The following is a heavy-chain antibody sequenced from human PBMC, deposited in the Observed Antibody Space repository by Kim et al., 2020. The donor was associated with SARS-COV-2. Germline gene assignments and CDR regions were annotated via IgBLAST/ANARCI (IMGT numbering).Heavy chain of an antibody. CDR2: ISGSGGST. J-gene: IGHJ4*02. V-gene: IGHV3-23*01. CDR3: AKPYYYDSSGYYNYYFDY. Sequence: GGSLRLSCAASGFTFSSYAMSWVRQAPGKGLEWVSAISGSGGSTYYADSVKGRFTISRDNSKNTLYLQMNSLRAEDTAVYYCAKPYYYDSSGYYNYYFDYWGQGTLVTVSS. CDR1: GFTFSSYA. D-gene: IGHD3-22*01.